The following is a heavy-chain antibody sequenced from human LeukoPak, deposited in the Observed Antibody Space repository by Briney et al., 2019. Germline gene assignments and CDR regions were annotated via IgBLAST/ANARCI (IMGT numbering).Heavy chain of an antibody. CDR2: INPNSGGT. D-gene: IGHD6-13*01. V-gene: IGHV1-2*02. Sequence: ASVKVSCKASGYTFTGYYMHWVRQAPGQGLEWMGWINPNSGGTNYAQKFQGRVTMTRDTSISTAYMELSRLRSDDTAVYYCAREYSSSWYLRELYFDYWGQGTLVTVSS. CDR1: GYTFTGYY. CDR3: AREYSSSWYLRELYFDY. J-gene: IGHJ4*02.